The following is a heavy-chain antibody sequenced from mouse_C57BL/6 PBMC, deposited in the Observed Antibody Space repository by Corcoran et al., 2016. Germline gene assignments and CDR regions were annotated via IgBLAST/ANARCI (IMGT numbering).Heavy chain of an antibody. CDR1: GYTFTGYW. D-gene: IGHD3-3*01. CDR3: AIQGQLLYYYAMDY. J-gene: IGHJ4*01. CDR2: ILPGSGST. Sequence: QVQLQQSGAELMKPGASVKLSCKATGYTFTGYWIEWVKQRPGHGLEWIGEILPGSGSTNYNEKFKGKATFTADTSSNTAYMQLSSLTTEDSAIYYCAIQGQLLYYYAMDYWGQGTSVTASS. V-gene: IGHV1-9*01.